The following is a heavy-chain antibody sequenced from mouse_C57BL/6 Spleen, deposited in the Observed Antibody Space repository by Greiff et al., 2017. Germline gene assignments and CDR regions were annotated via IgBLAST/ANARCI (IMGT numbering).Heavy chain of an antibody. V-gene: IGHV1-50*01. D-gene: IGHD2-1*01. CDR2: IDPSDSYT. J-gene: IGHJ1*03. CDR1: GYTFTSYW. Sequence: QVQLKQPGAELVKPGASVKLSCKASGYTFTSYWMQWVKQRPGQGLEWIGEIDPSDSYTNYNQKFKGKATLTVDTSSSTAYMQLSSLTSEDSAVYYCARRGVYYGNYGYFDVWGTGTTVTVSS. CDR3: ARRGVYYGNYGYFDV.